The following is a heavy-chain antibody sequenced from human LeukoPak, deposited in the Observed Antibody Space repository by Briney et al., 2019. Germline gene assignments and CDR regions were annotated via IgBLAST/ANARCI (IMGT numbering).Heavy chain of an antibody. CDR3: ARQIRTIFGVVILNWFDP. Sequence: SETLSLTCTVSGGSISSSSCYWGWIRQPPGKGLEWIGSIYYSGSTYYNPSLKSRVTISVDTSKNQFSLKLSSVTAADTAVYYCARQIRTIFGVVILNWFDPWGQGTLVTVSS. J-gene: IGHJ5*02. CDR1: GGSISSSSCY. V-gene: IGHV4-39*01. D-gene: IGHD3-3*01. CDR2: IYYSGST.